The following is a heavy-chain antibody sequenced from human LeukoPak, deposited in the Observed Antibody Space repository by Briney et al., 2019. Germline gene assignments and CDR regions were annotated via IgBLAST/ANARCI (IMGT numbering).Heavy chain of an antibody. CDR1: GGSISSYY. CDR2: IYYSGST. CDR3: ARQYYYDSSGYSL. Sequence: PSETLSLTCTVSGGSISSYYWSWIRQPPGKGLEWIGYIYYSGSTNYNPSLKSRVTISVDTSKNQFSLKLSSVTAADTAVYYCARQYYYDSSGYSLWGQGTLVTVSS. J-gene: IGHJ4*02. D-gene: IGHD3-22*01. V-gene: IGHV4-59*08.